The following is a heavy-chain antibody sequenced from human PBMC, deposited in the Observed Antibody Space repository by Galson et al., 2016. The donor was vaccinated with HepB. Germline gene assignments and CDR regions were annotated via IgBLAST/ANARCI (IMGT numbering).Heavy chain of an antibody. CDR2: VIPTFGAA. V-gene: IGHV1-69*13. CDR3: VASRASLLGVNPLPSLFYFDY. Sequence: SVKVSCKASGGTFRNYAFNWVRQAPGQGLEWMGGVIPTFGAANYAQVFQGRITITADESTSTAYMELSSWRCEDTAVFYCVASRASLLGVNPLPSLFYFDYWGQGSLVTVSS. J-gene: IGHJ4*02. CDR1: GGTFRNYA. D-gene: IGHD1-26*01.